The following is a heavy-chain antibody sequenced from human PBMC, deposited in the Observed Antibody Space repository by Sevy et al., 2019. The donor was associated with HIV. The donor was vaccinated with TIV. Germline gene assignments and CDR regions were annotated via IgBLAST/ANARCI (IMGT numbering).Heavy chain of an antibody. D-gene: IGHD6-13*01. CDR2: IHFDGSDK. CDR1: AFTFSHYA. Sequence: GGSLRLSCAASAFTFSHYAMHWVRQAPGKGLERVAFIHFDGSDKYYADSVKGRFTISRDNSKNMLYLQMNSLRAEDTAVYYCAKNTAAAGTGGFHYWGQGTRVTVSS. V-gene: IGHV3-30*02. J-gene: IGHJ4*02. CDR3: AKNTAAAGTGGFHY.